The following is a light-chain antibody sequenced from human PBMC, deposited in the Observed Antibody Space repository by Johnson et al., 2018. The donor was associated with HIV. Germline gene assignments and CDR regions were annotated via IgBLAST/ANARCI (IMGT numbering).Light chain of an antibody. J-gene: IGLJ1*01. CDR3: GPWDTRLSAGHV. CDR1: SCDIGDNY. V-gene: IGLV1-51*01. Sequence: QSVLTQPPSVSAAPGQKVTISCSKSSCDIGDNYVSWHQQFPGTAPKFLIYDNNNRPSGIPDRISGSKSGTSATLGITRLQPGDEADDYCGPWDTRLSAGHVVGTGTKVTVL. CDR2: DNN.